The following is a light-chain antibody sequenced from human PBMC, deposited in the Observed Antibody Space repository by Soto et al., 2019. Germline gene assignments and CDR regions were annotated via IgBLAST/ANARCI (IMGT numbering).Light chain of an antibody. CDR3: QQTFSLPRR. J-gene: IGKJ2*04. V-gene: IGKV1-39*01. CDR2: ETS. Sequence: IQMTQSPSSLSASVGDRVTITCRASQNVRSYVNWYQQKPGKAPNVLIYETSTLQDGVPSRFSGDGYGTDFTLSISGLHPEDFATYYCQQTFSLPRRFGQGTKVDIK. CDR1: QNVRSY.